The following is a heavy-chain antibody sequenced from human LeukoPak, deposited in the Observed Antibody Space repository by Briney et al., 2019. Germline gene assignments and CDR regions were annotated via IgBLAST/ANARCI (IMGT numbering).Heavy chain of an antibody. CDR2: IIPIFGTA. J-gene: IGHJ3*02. D-gene: IGHD2-15*01. CDR1: GGTFSSYA. Sequence: SVKVSCKASGGTFSSYAISWVRQAPGQGLEWMGGIIPIFGTANYAQKFQGRVTITTDETTSTAYMELSSLRSEDTAVYYCAREKVDAFDIWGQGTMVTVSS. CDR3: AREKVDAFDI. V-gene: IGHV1-69*05.